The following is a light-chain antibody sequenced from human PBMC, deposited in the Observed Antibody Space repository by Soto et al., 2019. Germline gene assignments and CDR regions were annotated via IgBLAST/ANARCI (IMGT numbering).Light chain of an antibody. CDR2: GAS. V-gene: IGKV3-20*01. CDR3: QQYRRSSIT. CDR1: QSVSSSY. Sequence: EIVLTQSPGTLSVSPGERATLSCRASQSVSSSYLAWYQQKRGQAPRLLIYGASSRATGIPDRFSGSGSGTDFTLTITRLEPEDFPVYYCQQYRRSSITFGQGTRLEIK. J-gene: IGKJ5*01.